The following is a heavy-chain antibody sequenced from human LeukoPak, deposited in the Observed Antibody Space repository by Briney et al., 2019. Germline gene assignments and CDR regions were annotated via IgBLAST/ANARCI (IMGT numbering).Heavy chain of an antibody. V-gene: IGHV4-59*11. D-gene: IGHD3-10*01. CDR3: ARITRGHYYGMDV. J-gene: IGHJ6*02. Sequence: SETLSLTCTVSGGSISSHYWSWTRQPPGKGLGWIAFMYYSGSTNYNPSLKSRVTISLDTSKNQLSLKVSSVTAADTAVYYCARITRGHYYGMDVWGQGTTVTVSS. CDR2: MYYSGST. CDR1: GGSISSHY.